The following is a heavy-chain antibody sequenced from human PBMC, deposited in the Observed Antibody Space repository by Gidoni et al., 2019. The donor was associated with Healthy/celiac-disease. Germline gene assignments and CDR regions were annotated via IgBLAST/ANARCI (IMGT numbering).Heavy chain of an antibody. CDR3: ARRGGDIVLMVYTSGGAFDI. V-gene: IGHV4-39*01. Sequence: QLQLQESGPGLVKPSETLSLTCTVSGGSISSSSYYWGWIRQPPGKGLEGIGSIYYSGSTYYNPSLKSRVTISVDTSKNQFSLKLSSVTAADTAVYYCARRGGDIVLMVYTSGGAFDIWGQGTMVTVSS. D-gene: IGHD2-8*01. CDR1: GGSISSSSYY. CDR2: IYYSGST. J-gene: IGHJ3*02.